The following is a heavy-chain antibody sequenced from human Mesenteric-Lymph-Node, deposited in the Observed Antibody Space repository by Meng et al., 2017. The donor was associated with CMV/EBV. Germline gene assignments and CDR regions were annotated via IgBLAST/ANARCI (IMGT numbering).Heavy chain of an antibody. CDR1: GFALPAPGEG. CDR2: VYWDGDN. V-gene: IGHV2-5*02. Sequence: GFALPAPGEGVGWIRQTPGKALEWLALVYWDGDNRYNPSLRPRLTITSDTSKNQVVLRMTNMDPVDTATYYCAHRRRTETVATIFDFWGQGTLVTVSS. D-gene: IGHD5-12*01. CDR3: AHRRRTETVATIFDF. J-gene: IGHJ4*02.